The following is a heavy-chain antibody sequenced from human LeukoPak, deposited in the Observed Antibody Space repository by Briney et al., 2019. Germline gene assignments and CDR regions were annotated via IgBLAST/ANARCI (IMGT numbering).Heavy chain of an antibody. CDR3: ARASGSRDYYGMDA. CDR2: IIPIFGTA. J-gene: IGHJ6*04. V-gene: IGHV1-69*06. Sequence: ASVKVSCKASGGTFSSYAISWVRQAPGQGLEWMGGIIPIFGTANYAQKFQGRVTITADKSTSTAYMELSSLRSEDTAVYYCARASGSRDYYGMDAWGKGTTVTVSS. D-gene: IGHD3-10*01. CDR1: GGTFSSYA.